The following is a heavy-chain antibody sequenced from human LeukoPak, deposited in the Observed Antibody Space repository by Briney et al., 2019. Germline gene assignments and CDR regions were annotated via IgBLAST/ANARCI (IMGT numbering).Heavy chain of an antibody. CDR2: ISATGTST. Sequence: GGSLRLSCAGSGFSFSHYAMNWVRQAPGKGLEWVSGISATGTSTYYADSVKGRFTISSDNFESTLYLQMISLRVEDTAVYYCAKIYTLTTYDSSDWGQGTLVTVSS. CDR1: GFSFSHYA. J-gene: IGHJ4*02. CDR3: AKIYTLTTYDSSD. D-gene: IGHD4-11*01. V-gene: IGHV3-23*01.